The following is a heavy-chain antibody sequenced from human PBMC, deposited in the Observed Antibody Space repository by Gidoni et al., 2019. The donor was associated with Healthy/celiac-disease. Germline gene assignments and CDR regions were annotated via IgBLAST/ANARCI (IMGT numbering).Heavy chain of an antibody. V-gene: IGHV4-59*01. CDR3: ARGEADSGYDWPFDY. Sequence: QVQLQESGPGLVQPSETLSLTCTVSGGSISSYYWSWIRQPPGKGLEWIGYIYYSGSTNYNPSLKSRVTISVDTSKNQFSLKLSSVTAADTAVYYCARGEADSGYDWPFDYWGQGTLVTVSS. J-gene: IGHJ4*02. D-gene: IGHD5-12*01. CDR1: GGSISSYY. CDR2: IYYSGST.